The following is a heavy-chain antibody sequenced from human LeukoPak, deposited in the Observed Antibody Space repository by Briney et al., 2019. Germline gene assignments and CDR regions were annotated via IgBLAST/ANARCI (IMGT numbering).Heavy chain of an antibody. J-gene: IGHJ6*02. CDR2: IRSNSRGI. Sequence: GESLRLSCAASGFTFNSYTMNWVRQAPGKGLESVSSIRSNSRGINYADSVKGRFTISRDNDKNTVFLEMNSLRAEDTAVYYCARDGASIDDQYYGLDVWGQGTTVTVSS. V-gene: IGHV3-21*06. CDR1: GFTFNSYT. CDR3: ARDGASIDDQYYGLDV. D-gene: IGHD1-1*01.